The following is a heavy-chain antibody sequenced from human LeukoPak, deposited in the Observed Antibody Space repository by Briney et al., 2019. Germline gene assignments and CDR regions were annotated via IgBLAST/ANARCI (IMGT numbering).Heavy chain of an antibody. Sequence: GGSLRLSCAASGFTFSSYSMNWVRQAPGKGLEWVSSISSSSSSYIYYADSVKGRFTISRDNAKNSLYLQMNSLRAEDTAVYYCAREWFGDYDILTGYYMGPGMDVWGQGTTVTVSS. CDR1: GFTFSSYS. J-gene: IGHJ6*02. CDR3: AREWFGDYDILTGYYMGPGMDV. D-gene: IGHD3-9*01. CDR2: ISSSSSSYI. V-gene: IGHV3-21*01.